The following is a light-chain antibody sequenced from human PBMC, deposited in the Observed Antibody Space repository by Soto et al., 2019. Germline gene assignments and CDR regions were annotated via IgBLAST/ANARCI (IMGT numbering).Light chain of an antibody. CDR2: GAS. J-gene: IGKJ2*01. CDR3: HQYKNWPPYT. Sequence: EIVMTQSPATLSVSAGERATLSCRASQSVSSNLAWYQQKPGQAPRLLIYGASTRATGIPARFSGSGSGTEFTLTISSLQSEDFAVYYCHQYKNWPPYTFGQGTKLEIK. CDR1: QSVSSN. V-gene: IGKV3-15*01.